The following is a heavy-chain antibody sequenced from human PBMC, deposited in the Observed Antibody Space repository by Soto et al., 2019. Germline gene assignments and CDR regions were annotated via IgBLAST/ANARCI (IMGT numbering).Heavy chain of an antibody. Sequence: QVQLQESGPGLVKPSQTLSLTCTVSGVSITTGGHYWSWIRQRPGKGLEWTGYIYYTGSTDYNPPRKSQVAISLDTSKNQFSLKLRSLTAADTAVYYCARGLRPIGDPGYLLFEPWGRGTLVTVSS. CDR1: GVSITTGGHY. V-gene: IGHV4-31*01. CDR2: IYYTGST. CDR3: ARGLRPIGDPGYLLFEP. J-gene: IGHJ2*01. D-gene: IGHD1-26*01.